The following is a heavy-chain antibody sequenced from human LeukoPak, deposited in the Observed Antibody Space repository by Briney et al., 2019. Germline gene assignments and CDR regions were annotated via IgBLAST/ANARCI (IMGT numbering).Heavy chain of an antibody. D-gene: IGHD3-3*01. CDR1: GGTFSSYA. CDR2: IIPIFGTA. V-gene: IGHV1-69*05. Sequence: SVKVSCKASGGTFSSYAISWVRQAPGQGLEWMGGIIPIFGTANYAQKFQGRVTMTTDTSTSTAYMELRSLTSDDTAIYYCATSDFWSGYIDYWGQGTLVTVSS. CDR3: ATSDFWSGYIDY. J-gene: IGHJ4*02.